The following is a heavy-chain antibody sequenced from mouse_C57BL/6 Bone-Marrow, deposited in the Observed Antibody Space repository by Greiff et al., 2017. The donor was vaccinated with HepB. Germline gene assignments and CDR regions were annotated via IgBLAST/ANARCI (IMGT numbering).Heavy chain of an antibody. CDR2: ISDGGSYT. J-gene: IGHJ3*01. Sequence: EVKLVESGGGLVKPGGSLKLSCAASGFTFSSYAMSWVRQTPEKGLEWVATISDGGSYTYYPDNVKGRFTISRDNAKNNLYLQMSHLKSEDTAMYYCAREAYWGQGTLVTVSA. V-gene: IGHV5-4*01. CDR1: GFTFSSYA. CDR3: AREAY.